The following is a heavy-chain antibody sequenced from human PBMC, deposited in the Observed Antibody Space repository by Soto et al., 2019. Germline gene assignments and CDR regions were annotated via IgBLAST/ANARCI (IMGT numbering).Heavy chain of an antibody. Sequence: QVQLQQSRPGLLKPSQILSLTCTVSGDSIGGVGYWSWIRQFPGRGLEWIGCISSSGSTYYNPALNTRICLSRDTSQSKFSLKLLSLTAAATAIYYSARSGVTGIVIPSRWFDPWGKGTLVTVSS. D-gene: IGHD2-21*02. V-gene: IGHV4-31*03. J-gene: IGHJ5*02. CDR1: GDSIGGVGY. CDR3: ARSGVTGIVIPSRWFDP. CDR2: ISSSGST.